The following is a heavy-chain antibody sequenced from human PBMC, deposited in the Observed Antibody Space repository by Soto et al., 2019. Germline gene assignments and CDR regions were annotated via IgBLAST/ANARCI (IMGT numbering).Heavy chain of an antibody. D-gene: IGHD2-21*02. V-gene: IGHV3-23*01. CDR1: GFTFSGYG. J-gene: IGHJ3*02. Sequence: EVQLLESGGGLVQPGGSLRVSCAASGFTFSGYGMSWVRQAPGKWLEWVSRISGSAGSTHYADSVKGRFTISRDNFKNTLYLQMNSLRAEDTAVYYCATSLGSMTLAFDIWGQGTMVTVSS. CDR2: ISGSAGST. CDR3: ATSLGSMTLAFDI.